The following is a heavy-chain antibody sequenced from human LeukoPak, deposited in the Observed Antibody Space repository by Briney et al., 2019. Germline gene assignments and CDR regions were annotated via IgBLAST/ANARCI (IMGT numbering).Heavy chain of an antibody. D-gene: IGHD3-16*01. CDR2: IKQDGSEK. Sequence: GGSLRLSCAASGFSFSSCYMSWVRQAPGKGLEWVANIKQDGSEKYYVDSVKGRFTISRDNAKNSLYLQMSSLRVDDTAVYYCAREFRGVFGSWGQGTLVTVSS. CDR1: GFSFSSCY. CDR3: AREFRGVFGS. J-gene: IGHJ4*02. V-gene: IGHV3-7*01.